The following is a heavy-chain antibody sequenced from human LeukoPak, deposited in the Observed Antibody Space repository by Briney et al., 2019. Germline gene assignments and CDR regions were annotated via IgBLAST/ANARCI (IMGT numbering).Heavy chain of an antibody. CDR3: ARGGTLEYFQH. CDR1: GFTFSNYG. J-gene: IGHJ1*01. CDR2: ISYDGSNK. Sequence: GGSLRLSCAASGFTFSNYGMHWVRQAPGKGLEWVAIISYDGSNKYYTDSVKGRFTISRDNSKNTLYLQMNSLRAEDTAVYYCARGGTLEYFQHWGQGTLVTVSS. V-gene: IGHV3-30*03.